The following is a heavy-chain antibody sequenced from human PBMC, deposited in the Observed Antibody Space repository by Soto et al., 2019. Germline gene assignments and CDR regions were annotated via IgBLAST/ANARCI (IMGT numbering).Heavy chain of an antibody. CDR1: GFSFRNSA. CDR3: ARDVSPLSNPSWFDP. V-gene: IGHV3-30*04. D-gene: IGHD4-4*01. CDR2: ISFDGSNK. J-gene: IGHJ5*02. Sequence: QVQLVESGGGVVQPGRSLRLSCAASGFSFRNSAMHWVRQAPGKGLEWVAMISFDGSNKHYADSMRGRFTISRDNPKNTLYLQMNSLRPEDTAVYFCARDVSPLSNPSWFDPWGQGTLVTVSS.